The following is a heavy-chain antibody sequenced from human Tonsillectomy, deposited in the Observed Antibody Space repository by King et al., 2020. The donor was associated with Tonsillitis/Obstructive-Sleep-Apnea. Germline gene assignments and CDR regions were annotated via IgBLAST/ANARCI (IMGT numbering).Heavy chain of an antibody. D-gene: IGHD1-20*01. CDR3: APQSNNLNFADPYNWLDP. CDR1: GYSFTSYW. V-gene: IGHV5-51*01. Sequence: VQLVESGAEVKKPGESLKISCKGSGYSFTSYWIGWVRQMPGEGLEWMGIIDPGDSDTRNSPSFQGQVTTAADKSNSTAYLQWHSLQASDIAIYYCAPQSNNLNFADPYNWLDPWGQGTLVTVSS. CDR2: IDPGDSDT. J-gene: IGHJ5*02.